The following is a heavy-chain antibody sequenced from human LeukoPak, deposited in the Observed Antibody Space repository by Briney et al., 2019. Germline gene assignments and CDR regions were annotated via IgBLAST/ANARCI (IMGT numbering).Heavy chain of an antibody. Sequence: SETLSLTCAVYGGSFSGYYWSWIRQPPGKGLEWIGEINHSGSTNYNPSFKSRVTISVDTSKNQLSLKLSSVTAADTAVYYCARACITMVRGVILYYYYYYMDVWGKGTTVTVSS. J-gene: IGHJ6*03. CDR2: INHSGST. D-gene: IGHD3-10*01. V-gene: IGHV4-34*01. CDR1: GGSFSGYY. CDR3: ARACITMVRGVILYYYYYYMDV.